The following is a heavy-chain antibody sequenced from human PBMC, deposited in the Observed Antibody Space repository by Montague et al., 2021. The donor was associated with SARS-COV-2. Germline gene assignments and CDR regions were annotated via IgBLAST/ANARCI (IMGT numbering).Heavy chain of an antibody. J-gene: IGHJ4*02. CDR2: INWNGGST. V-gene: IGHV3-20*04. Sequence: SLRLSCEASGFTFGDYALSWVRQAPGKGLEWVSGINWNGGSTGSADSVKGRFTISRANAKNSLYLQMNSLRAEDTALYYCARDTRSEYFDFLTGYYKGVFFDYWGQGTLVTVSS. CDR3: ARDTRSEYFDFLTGYYKGVFFDY. D-gene: IGHD3-9*01. CDR1: GFTFGDYA.